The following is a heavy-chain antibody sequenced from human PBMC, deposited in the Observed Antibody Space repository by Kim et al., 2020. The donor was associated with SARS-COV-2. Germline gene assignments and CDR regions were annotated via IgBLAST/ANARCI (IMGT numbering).Heavy chain of an antibody. J-gene: IGHJ4*02. Sequence: GGSLRLSCAASGFTVSSNYMSWVRQAPGKGLEWVSVIYSGGSTYYADSVKGRFTISRDNSKNTLYLQMNSLRAEDTAVYYCALIYYDFWSGYDYWGQGTLVTVSS. CDR3: ALIYYDFWSGYDY. V-gene: IGHV3-66*01. D-gene: IGHD3-3*01. CDR2: IYSGGST. CDR1: GFTVSSNY.